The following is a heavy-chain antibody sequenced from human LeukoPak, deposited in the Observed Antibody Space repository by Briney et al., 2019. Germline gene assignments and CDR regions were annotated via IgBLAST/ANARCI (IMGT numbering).Heavy chain of an antibody. CDR3: ARGQGGVMITFGGVIVFDY. D-gene: IGHD3-16*02. V-gene: IGHV3-23*01. Sequence: GGSLRLSCAASGFSFSIYAMSWVRQAPGKGLEWVSAISGSGGTTYYADSVKGRFTVSRDNSMSTLYLQMNSLRAEDTAVYYCARGQGGVMITFGGVIVFDYWGQGTLVPVSS. CDR2: ISGSGGTT. J-gene: IGHJ4*02. CDR1: GFSFSIYA.